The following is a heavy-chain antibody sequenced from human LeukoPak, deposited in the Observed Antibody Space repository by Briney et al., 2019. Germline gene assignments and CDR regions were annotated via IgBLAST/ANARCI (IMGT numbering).Heavy chain of an antibody. J-gene: IGHJ4*02. D-gene: IGHD6-13*01. CDR2: ISYDGSNK. V-gene: IGHV3-30-3*01. CDR3: ATKSQVDSSSWYASLRFDY. CDR1: GFTFSSYA. Sequence: GGSLRLSCAASGFTFSSYAMHWVRQAPGKGLEWVAVISYDGSNKYYADSVKGRFTISRDNSKNTLYLQMNSLRAEDTAVYYCATKSQVDSSSWYASLRFDYWGQGTLVTVSS.